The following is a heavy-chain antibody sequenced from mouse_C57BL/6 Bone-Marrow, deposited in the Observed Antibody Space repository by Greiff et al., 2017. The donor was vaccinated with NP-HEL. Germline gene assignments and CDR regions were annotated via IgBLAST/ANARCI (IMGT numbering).Heavy chain of an antibody. Sequence: QFQLQPSVPVLVQPVASVKLSCTASVYAFTSSWLNCLLPRPGQGLAWIGRLYPGDGDTNYNGKFKGKATLTADKSSSTAYMQRSSLTSEDSAVYFCARFHYYGSSYVENFDVWGTGTTVTVSS. J-gene: IGHJ1*03. CDR1: VYAFTSSW. CDR3: ARFHYYGSSYVENFDV. V-gene: IGHV1-82*01. CDR2: LYPGDGDT. D-gene: IGHD1-1*01.